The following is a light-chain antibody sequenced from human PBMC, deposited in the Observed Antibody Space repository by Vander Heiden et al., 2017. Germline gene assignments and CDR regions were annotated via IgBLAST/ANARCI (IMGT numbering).Light chain of an antibody. J-gene: IGLJ2*01. CDR1: SSNIGAGYG. Sequence: QSLLTQPPSVSGAPRPRIIISCSGRSSNIGAGYGVHWYQQLPGTAPKLLIYGNTNRPSGVPDRFSGSKSGTSASLAITGLQAEDEADYYCQSYDSSLSVVFGGGTKLTVL. CDR2: GNT. V-gene: IGLV1-40*01. CDR3: QSYDSSLSVV.